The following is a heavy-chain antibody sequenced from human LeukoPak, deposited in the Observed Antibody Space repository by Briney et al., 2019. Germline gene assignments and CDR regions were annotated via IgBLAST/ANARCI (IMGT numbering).Heavy chain of an antibody. CDR1: GFTLSSYT. CDR3: AGGSGWLIEC. Sequence: SGGSLRLSCAASGFTLSSYTMNWVRQAPGKGLEWVSSIRSDASYTDYADLVKGRFTISRDSAKNSLYLQMNSLRAEDTAVYYCAGGSGWLIECWGQGTLVTVSS. CDR2: IRSDASYT. V-gene: IGHV3-21*01. D-gene: IGHD6-19*01. J-gene: IGHJ4*02.